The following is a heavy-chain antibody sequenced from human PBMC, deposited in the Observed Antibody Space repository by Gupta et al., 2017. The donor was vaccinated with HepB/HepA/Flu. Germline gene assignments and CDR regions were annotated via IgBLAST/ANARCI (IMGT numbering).Heavy chain of an antibody. Sequence: QVTLKESGPALVKPTQTLTLTCTLSGISLSTSGLRVSWIRQPPGKALEWLARIDWDDDKYYKASLNTRLSISKDPSKNQVVLRMTDMDPADTGTYFCARILGRRSWESFDVWGQGTVVTVSS. CDR2: IDWDDDK. D-gene: IGHD3-10*01. CDR3: ARILGRRSWESFDV. V-gene: IGHV2-70*04. CDR1: GISLSTSGLR. J-gene: IGHJ3*01.